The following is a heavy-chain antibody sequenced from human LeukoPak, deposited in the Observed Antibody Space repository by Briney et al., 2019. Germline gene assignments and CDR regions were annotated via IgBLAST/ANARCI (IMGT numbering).Heavy chain of an antibody. D-gene: IGHD5-18*01. CDR3: ARDGESGYKYGSLHYGMDV. CDR1: GFTFSSYW. V-gene: IGHV3-7*01. J-gene: IGHJ6*02. CDR2: IKQDGSEK. Sequence: GGSLRLSCAASGFTFSSYWMSWVRQAPGKGLEWVANIKQDGSEKYYVDSVKGRFTISRDNAKNSLYLQMNSLRAEDTAVYYCARDGESGYKYGSLHYGMDVWGQGTTVTVSS.